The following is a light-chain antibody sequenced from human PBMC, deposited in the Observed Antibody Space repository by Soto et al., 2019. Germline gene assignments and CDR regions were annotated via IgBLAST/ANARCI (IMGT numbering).Light chain of an antibody. J-gene: IGKJ1*01. CDR1: QSISSW. Sequence: MTQSPSAVSASVGDRVTITCRASQSISSWLAWYQQKPGKAPKLLIFDASSLEGGVPSRFSGSGSGTEFTLTISSLQPEDFAVYYCQQRSNWPGPFGQGTKVDIK. CDR3: QQRSNWPGP. CDR2: DAS. V-gene: IGKV1-5*01.